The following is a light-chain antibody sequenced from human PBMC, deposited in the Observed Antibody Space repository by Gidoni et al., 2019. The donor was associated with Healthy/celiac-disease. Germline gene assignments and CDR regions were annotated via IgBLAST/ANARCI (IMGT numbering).Light chain of an antibody. V-gene: IGLV1-47*01. CDR3: AAWDDSLSGSHVV. J-gene: IGLJ2*01. Sequence: QSVLTQPPSASGTPGQRVTISCSGSSSNIGSNYVYWYQQLPGPAPKLLIYRNNQRPSGVPDRFSGSKSGTSASLAISGLRSEEEADYYCAAWDDSLSGSHVVFGGGTKLTVL. CDR2: RNN. CDR1: SSNIGSNY.